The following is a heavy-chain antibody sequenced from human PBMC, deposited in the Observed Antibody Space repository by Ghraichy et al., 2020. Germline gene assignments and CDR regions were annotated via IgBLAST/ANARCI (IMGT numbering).Heavy chain of an antibody. CDR3: SPDFYSDLDV. CDR1: KFTFRNCG. Sequence: GGSLRLSYVASKFTFRNCGIYWVRQSSGKGLEWGTILLCDENTRVYVDSVRGRFTVSRGNSQNTLHRQVSSLRAEDTTVYEWSPDFYSDLDVWGRGTTVTVSS. J-gene: IGHJ6*02. D-gene: IGHD2-15*01. CDR2: LLCDENTR. V-gene: IGHV3-30*03.